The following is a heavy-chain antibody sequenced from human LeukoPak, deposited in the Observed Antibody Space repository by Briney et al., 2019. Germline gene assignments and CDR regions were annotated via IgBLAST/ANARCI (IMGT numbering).Heavy chain of an antibody. J-gene: IGHJ5*02. CDR1: GGSISSNSYY. V-gene: IGHV4-39*07. Sequence: SPTLSLTCTVSGGSISSNSYYWGWIRQPPGKGLEGIGSIYDSGSTYYNPSLKSRATISVDTSKNQFSLKLSSVTAADTAVYYCAREGSSSSRWFDPWGQGTRVTVSS. D-gene: IGHD6-6*01. CDR3: AREGSSSSRWFDP. CDR2: IYDSGST.